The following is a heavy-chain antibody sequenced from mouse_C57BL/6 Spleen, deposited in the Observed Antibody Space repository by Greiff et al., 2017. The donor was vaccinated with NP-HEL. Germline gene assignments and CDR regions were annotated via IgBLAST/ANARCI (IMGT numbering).Heavy chain of an antibody. V-gene: IGHV1-64*01. D-gene: IGHD1-1*01. Sequence: QVQLQQPGAELVKPGASVKLSCKASGYTFTSYWMHWVKQRPGQGLEWIGMIHPNSGSTNYNEKFKSKATLTVDKSSSTAYMQLSSLTSEDSAVYYCAREGYYYGSSPYWYFGVWGTGTTVTVSS. CDR1: GYTFTSYW. CDR3: AREGYYYGSSPYWYFGV. CDR2: IHPNSGST. J-gene: IGHJ1*03.